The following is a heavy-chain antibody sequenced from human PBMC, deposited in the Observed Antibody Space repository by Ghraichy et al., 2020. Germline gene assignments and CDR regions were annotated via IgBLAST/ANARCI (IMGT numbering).Heavy chain of an antibody. CDR3: ATSLKHDAFDI. Sequence: ASVKVSCKVSGYTLTELSMHWVRQAPGKGLEWMGCFDPEDGETIYAQKFQGRVTMTEDTSTDTAYMELSSLRSDDTAVYYCATSLKHDAFDICGQGTMVTVSS. CDR2: FDPEDGET. CDR1: GYTLTELS. V-gene: IGHV1-24*01. J-gene: IGHJ3*02.